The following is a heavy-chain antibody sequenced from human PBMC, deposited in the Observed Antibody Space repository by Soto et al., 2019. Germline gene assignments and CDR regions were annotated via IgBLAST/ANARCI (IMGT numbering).Heavy chain of an antibody. CDR2: ISAYNGNT. CDR3: ARGLLELRYFDWLPREDAFDI. D-gene: IGHD3-9*01. CDR1: GYTFTSYG. J-gene: IGHJ3*02. V-gene: IGHV1-18*01. Sequence: ASVKVSCKASGYTFTSYGISWVRQAPGQGLEWMGWISAYNGNTNYAQKLQGRVTMTRNTSISTAYMELSSLRSEDTAVYYCARGLLELRYFDWLPREDAFDIWGQGTMVTVSS.